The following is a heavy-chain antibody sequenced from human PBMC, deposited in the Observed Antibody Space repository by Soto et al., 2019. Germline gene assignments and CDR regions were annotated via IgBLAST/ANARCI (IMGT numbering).Heavy chain of an antibody. V-gene: IGHV3-74*01. CDR3: ARSLPGTYGAFDL. CDR1: EFTFRSYW. D-gene: IGHD1-7*01. CDR2: ISGDGSST. Sequence: GGSLRLSCAASEFTFRSYWMHWVRQSPGKGLVWVSRISGDGSSTTYADSVRGRFTISRDNAKNTVYLQMDSLRAEDTAVYYCARSLPGTYGAFDLWGQGTMVTVSS. J-gene: IGHJ3*01.